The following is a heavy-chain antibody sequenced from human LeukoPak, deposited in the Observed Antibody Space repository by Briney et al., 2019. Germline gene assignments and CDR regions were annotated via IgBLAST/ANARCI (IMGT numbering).Heavy chain of an antibody. Sequence: QPGGSLRLSCAASGFTFSSYAMSWVCQAPGKGLEWVSAISGSDGSTYHADSVKGRSTISRDNSKNTLYLQMNSLRAEDTAVYYCAKMWPHYFDYWGQGTLVTVSS. CDR2: ISGSDGST. CDR1: GFTFSSYA. V-gene: IGHV3-23*01. J-gene: IGHJ4*02. CDR3: AKMWPHYFDY. D-gene: IGHD2-21*01.